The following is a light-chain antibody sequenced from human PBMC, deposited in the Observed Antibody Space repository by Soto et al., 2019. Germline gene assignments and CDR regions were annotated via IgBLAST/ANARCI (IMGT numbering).Light chain of an antibody. CDR3: QQYNNWPLT. V-gene: IGKV3-15*01. CDR1: QSVSSN. CDR2: GAS. J-gene: IGKJ5*01. Sequence: IMMTQSPVTVSVSPGERANLSCRASQSVSSNLAWYQQKPGQAPRLLIYGASSRATGIPVRFSGSGSGTEFTLTISSLQSEDFAVYYCQQYNNWPLTFGQGTRLEI.